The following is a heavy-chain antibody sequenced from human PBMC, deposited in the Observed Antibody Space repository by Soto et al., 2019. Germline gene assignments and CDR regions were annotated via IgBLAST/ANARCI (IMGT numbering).Heavy chain of an antibody. Sequence: ETLALSCAVSGASISSSNWWSWVRQPPGKGLEWIVEIYHSGSTNYNPSLKSRVTISVDKSKNQFSLKLSSVTAADTAVYYSARDSGSYSGNAFDIWGQGTMVTVSS. CDR1: GASISSSNW. J-gene: IGHJ3*02. D-gene: IGHD1-26*01. CDR3: ARDSGSYSGNAFDI. V-gene: IGHV4-4*02. CDR2: IYHSGST.